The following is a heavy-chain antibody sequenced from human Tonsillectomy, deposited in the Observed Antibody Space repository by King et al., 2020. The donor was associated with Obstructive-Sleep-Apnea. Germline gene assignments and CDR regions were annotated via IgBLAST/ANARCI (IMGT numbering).Heavy chain of an antibody. Sequence: VQLQESGPGLVKPSETLSLTCTVSGYSISSGYYWGWIRQPPGKGLEWIGSIYHSGSTYYNPSLKSRVTISVDTSKNQFSLKLRSVTAADTAVYYCARVGRMIGSLSSDYWGQGTLVTVSS. CDR2: IYHSGST. V-gene: IGHV4-38-2*02. J-gene: IGHJ4*02. CDR1: GYSISSGYY. CDR3: ARVGRMIGSLSSDY. D-gene: IGHD3-22*01.